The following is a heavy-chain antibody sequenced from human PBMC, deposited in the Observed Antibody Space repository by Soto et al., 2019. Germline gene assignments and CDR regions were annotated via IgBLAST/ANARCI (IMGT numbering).Heavy chain of an antibody. V-gene: IGHV3-23*01. Sequence: PGGSLRLSCAASGFTFSSYAMSWVRQAPGKGLEWVSGMRDSGDTTYYADSVKGRFTISRDNSKNTLYLQMNSLRAEDTAVYYCARDKGQSYSGYVHDAFDIWGQGTMVTVSS. CDR3: ARDKGQSYSGYVHDAFDI. J-gene: IGHJ3*02. CDR1: GFTFSSYA. CDR2: MRDSGDTT. D-gene: IGHD5-12*01.